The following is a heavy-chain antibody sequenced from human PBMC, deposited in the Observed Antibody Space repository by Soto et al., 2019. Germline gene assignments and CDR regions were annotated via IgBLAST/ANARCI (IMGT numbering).Heavy chain of an antibody. J-gene: IGHJ3*02. D-gene: IGHD1-1*01. CDR1: GFTVSTNY. Sequence: VQLVESGGGLIQTGGSLRLSCAASGFTVSTNYMSWVRQAPGKGLEWVSVIYGGSFRNYADSVKGRFTSSRDDSKNTLYLLMNSLRAEDTAVYYCARWNEGLDIWGQGTRVTVSS. CDR3: ARWNEGLDI. CDR2: IYGGSFR. V-gene: IGHV3-53*01.